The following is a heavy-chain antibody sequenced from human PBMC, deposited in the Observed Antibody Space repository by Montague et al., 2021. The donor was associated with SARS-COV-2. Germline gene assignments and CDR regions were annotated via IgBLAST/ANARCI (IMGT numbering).Heavy chain of an antibody. CDR1: GGSVSSSPYY. CDR2: ISYSGRT. J-gene: IGHJ6*03. V-gene: IGHV4-39*01. Sequence: SETLSLTCTVSGGSVSSSPYYWGWIRQPPGRGLEWVGSISYSGRTYFXSSLKSRITISVDSSENQFSLRLRSVTAADTAVYYCASSYYYGSGTYVYNYYMDVWGKGTTVTVSS. D-gene: IGHD3-10*01. CDR3: ASSYYYGSGTYVYNYYMDV.